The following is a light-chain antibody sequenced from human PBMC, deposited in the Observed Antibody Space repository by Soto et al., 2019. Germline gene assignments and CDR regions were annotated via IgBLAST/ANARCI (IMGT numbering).Light chain of an antibody. J-gene: IGKJ2*01. CDR2: AAS. V-gene: IGKV1-39*01. CDR3: QQNYNIPYT. Sequence: DIQMTQSPPSLSASVGDRVTITCRASQTISISLNWYQQKPGKAPELLMYAASTLQSGVPSRFSGSGSGTDFTLTISSLQPADFASYFCQQNYNIPYTFGLGTKLEIK. CDR1: QTISIS.